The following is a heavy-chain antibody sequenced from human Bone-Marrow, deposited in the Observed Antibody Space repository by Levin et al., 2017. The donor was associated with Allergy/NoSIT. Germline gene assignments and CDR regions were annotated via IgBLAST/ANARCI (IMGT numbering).Heavy chain of an antibody. CDR2: ISPDNHNT. V-gene: IGHV1-18*01. CDR3: ARGQGGYESFDY. J-gene: IGHJ4*02. D-gene: IGHD5-12*01. Sequence: ASVKVSCRASGYSFNKYGINWVRQAPGQGLEWMGWISPDNHNTDYGQNFQGRVTMTVDTSTSTAYMELRSLRPDDTAMFYCARGQGGYESFDYWGQGTLLTVSS. CDR1: GYSFNKYG.